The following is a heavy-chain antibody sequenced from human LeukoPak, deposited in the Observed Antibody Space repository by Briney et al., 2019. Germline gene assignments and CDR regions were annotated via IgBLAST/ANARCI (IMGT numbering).Heavy chain of an antibody. CDR3: ARVRTTSWFDP. V-gene: IGHV4-59*01. J-gene: IGHJ5*02. CDR1: GGSISSYY. Sequence: PSETLSLTCTVSGGSISSYYWSWIRQPPGKGLEWIGYIYYSGSTNYNPSLKSRVTISVDTSKNQFSLKLSSVTAADTAVYYCARVRTTSWFDPWGQGTLVTVSS. CDR2: IYYSGST. D-gene: IGHD2-2*01.